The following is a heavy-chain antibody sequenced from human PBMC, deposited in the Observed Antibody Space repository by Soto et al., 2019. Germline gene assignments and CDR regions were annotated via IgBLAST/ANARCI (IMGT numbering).Heavy chain of an antibody. V-gene: IGHV4-59*01. CDR3: ARVRGDYDHFDY. CDR1: GGSISSYY. D-gene: IGHD4-17*01. CDR2: IYYSGST. Sequence: SETLSLTCTVSGGSISSYYWSWIRQPPGKGLEWIGYIYYSGSTNYNPSLKSRVTISVDTSKNQFSLKLSSVTAADTAVYYCARVRGDYDHFDYWGQGTLVTVSS. J-gene: IGHJ4*02.